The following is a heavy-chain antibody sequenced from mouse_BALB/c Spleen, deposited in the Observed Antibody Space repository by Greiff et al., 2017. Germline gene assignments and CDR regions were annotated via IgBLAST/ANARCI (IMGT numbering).Heavy chain of an antibody. CDR3: NAWGYENY. Sequence: VQLQQSGAELVRPGASVKLSCTASGFNIKDYYMHWVKQRPEQGLEWIGWIDPENGDTEYAPKFQGKATMTADTSSNTAYLQLSSLTSEDTAVYYCNAWGYENYWGQGTTLTVSS. CDR2: IDPENGDT. D-gene: IGHD2-14*01. V-gene: IGHV14-4*02. CDR1: GFNIKDYY. J-gene: IGHJ2*01.